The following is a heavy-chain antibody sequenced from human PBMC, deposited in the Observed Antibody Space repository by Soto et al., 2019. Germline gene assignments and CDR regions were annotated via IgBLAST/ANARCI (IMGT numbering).Heavy chain of an antibody. CDR3: ATYSSGWFPYFDY. CDR1: GGSFSGYY. Sequence: SETLSLTCAVYGGSFSGYYWSWIRQPPGKGLEWIGEINHSGSTNYNPSHKSRVTISVDTSKNQFSLKLSSVTAADTAVYYCATYSSGWFPYFDYWGQGTLVTVSS. CDR2: INHSGST. D-gene: IGHD6-19*01. V-gene: IGHV4-34*01. J-gene: IGHJ4*02.